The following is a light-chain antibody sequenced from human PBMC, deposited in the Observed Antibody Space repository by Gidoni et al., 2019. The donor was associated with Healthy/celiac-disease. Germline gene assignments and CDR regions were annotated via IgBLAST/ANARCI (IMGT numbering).Light chain of an antibody. CDR2: WAA. V-gene: IGKV4-1*01. Sequence: DTVMTQSPDSLAVSLGERATITCKSSQSVLYSSNNKNDLAWYQQKPGQPPKLLIFWAATRESGVPHRFSGSWSGTDFTLTISSMQAEDVAVYYCHQYYSTPALAFGGGTKVEIK. J-gene: IGKJ4*01. CDR3: HQYYSTPALA. CDR1: QSVLYSSNNKND.